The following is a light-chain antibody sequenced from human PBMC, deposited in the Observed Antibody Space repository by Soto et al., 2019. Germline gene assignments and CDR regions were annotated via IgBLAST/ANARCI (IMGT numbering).Light chain of an antibody. CDR2: SSN. J-gene: IGLJ2*01. CDR1: SSNIGNFP. Sequence: QSVLTQPPSASGTPGQRVTISCSGSSSNIGNFPVNWYKQLPGAAPKLIVYSSNQRPSGVPDRFSGSKSGTSASLAISGLQSDDEADYYCAALANNFVVFGGGTKVTVL. V-gene: IGLV1-44*01. CDR3: AALANNFVV.